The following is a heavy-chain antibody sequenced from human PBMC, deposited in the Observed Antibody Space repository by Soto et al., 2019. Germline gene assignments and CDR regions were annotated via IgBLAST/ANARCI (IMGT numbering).Heavy chain of an antibody. D-gene: IGHD3-10*01. CDR1: GYTFTSYG. Sequence: QVQLVQSGAEVKKPGASVKVSCKASGYTFTSYGISWVRQAPGQGLEWMGWINVYNGNTHYAQKLQGRVTMTTDTSTSTAYLDLRSLRSDDTAVYFCARDTSHGEYDYWGQGTLVTVSS. J-gene: IGHJ4*02. CDR2: INVYNGNT. V-gene: IGHV1-18*01. CDR3: ARDTSHGEYDY.